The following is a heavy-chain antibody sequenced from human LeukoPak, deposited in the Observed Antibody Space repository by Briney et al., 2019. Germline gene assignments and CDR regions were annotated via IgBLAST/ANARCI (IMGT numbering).Heavy chain of an antibody. D-gene: IGHD3-3*02. CDR2: INHSGST. V-gene: IGHV4-34*01. CDR3: ARLSLAPWYYDL. CDR1: VGSFSDYH. J-gene: IGHJ2*01. Sequence: SETLSLTCAVYVGSFSDYHWNWIRQPPGKGLEWIGEINHSGSTNYNPSLKSRVTISVDTSKSQFSLKLSSVTAADTAVYYCARLSLAPWYYDLWGRGTLVTVSS.